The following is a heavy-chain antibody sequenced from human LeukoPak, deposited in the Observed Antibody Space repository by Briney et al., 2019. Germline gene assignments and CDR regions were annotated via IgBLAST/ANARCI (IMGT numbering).Heavy chain of an antibody. CDR1: GYTFTSYD. CDR3: ARGPYYDFWSGYYTRYYYYYMDV. D-gene: IGHD3-3*01. J-gene: IGHJ6*03. CDR2: IIPIFGTA. Sequence: GASVKVSCKASGYTFTSYDINWVRQATGQGLEWMGGIIPIFGTANYAQKFQGRVTITADKSTSTAYMELSSLRSEDTAVYYCARGPYYDFWSGYYTRYYYYYMDVWGKGTTVTVSS. V-gene: IGHV1-69*06.